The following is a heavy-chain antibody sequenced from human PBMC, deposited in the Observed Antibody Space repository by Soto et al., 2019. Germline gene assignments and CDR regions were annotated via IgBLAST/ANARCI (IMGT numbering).Heavy chain of an antibody. Sequence: SETVSLTCAVYGGSFSGYYWSWIRQPPGKGLEWIGEINHSGSTNYNPSLKSRVTISVDTSKNQFSLKLSSVTAADTAVYYCARIRLVYYYYYGMDVWGQGTTVTVSS. CDR2: INHSGST. V-gene: IGHV4-34*01. J-gene: IGHJ6*02. D-gene: IGHD6-25*01. CDR1: GGSFSGYY. CDR3: ARIRLVYYYYYGMDV.